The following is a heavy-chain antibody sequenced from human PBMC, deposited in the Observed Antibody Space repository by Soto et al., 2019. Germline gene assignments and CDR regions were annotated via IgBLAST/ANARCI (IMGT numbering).Heavy chain of an antibody. CDR3: ARKGYCSGGSCYYHWFDP. D-gene: IGHD2-15*01. CDR2: ISAYNGNT. J-gene: IGHJ5*02. CDR1: GYTFTSYG. Sequence: ASVKVSCKASGYTFTSYGISWVRQAPGQGLEWMGWISAYNGNTNYAQKLQGRVTMTTDTSTSTAYMELRSLRSDDTAVYYCARKGYCSGGSCYYHWFDPWGQGTXVTVSS. V-gene: IGHV1-18*01.